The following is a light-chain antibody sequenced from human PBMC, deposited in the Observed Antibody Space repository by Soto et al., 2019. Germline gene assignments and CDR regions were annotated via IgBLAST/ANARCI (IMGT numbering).Light chain of an antibody. V-gene: IGKV1-33*01. CDR1: QDISDY. CDR3: QQYDDIPYT. CDR2: DAS. J-gene: IGKJ2*01. Sequence: DIQMTQSPSSLSASVGDRVTITCQASQDISDYVNWYQQKPGKAPNLLIYDASNLKTGVPSRFSASRSEADFTFTISSLQPEDFATYFCQQYDDIPYTFGQGTKLEIK.